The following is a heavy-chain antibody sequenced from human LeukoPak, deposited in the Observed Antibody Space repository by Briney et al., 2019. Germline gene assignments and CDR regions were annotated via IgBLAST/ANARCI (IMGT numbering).Heavy chain of an antibody. CDR1: GFTFSSYG. V-gene: IGHV3-30*02. J-gene: IGHJ4*02. CDR2: IRYDGSNK. CDR3: AILPVVVVDYFDY. Sequence: LTGGSLRLSCAASGFTFSSYGMHWVRQAPGKGLEWVAFIRYDGSNKYYADSVKGRFTISRDNSKNTLYLQMNSLRAEDTAVYYCAILPVVVVDYFDYWGQGTLVTVSS. D-gene: IGHD2-15*01.